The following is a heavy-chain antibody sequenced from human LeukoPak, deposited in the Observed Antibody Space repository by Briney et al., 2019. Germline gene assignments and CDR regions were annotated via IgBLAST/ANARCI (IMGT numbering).Heavy chain of an antibody. CDR2: ISYDGSNK. V-gene: IGHV3-30*18. Sequence: GRSLRLSCAASGFTFSSYDMHWVRQAPGKGLEWVAVISYDGSNKYYADSVKGRFTISRDNAKNSLYLQMNSLRAEDTALYYCAKTVAGVTWDYFDYWGQGTLVTVSS. J-gene: IGHJ4*02. D-gene: IGHD2-21*02. CDR1: GFTFSSYD. CDR3: AKTVAGVTWDYFDY.